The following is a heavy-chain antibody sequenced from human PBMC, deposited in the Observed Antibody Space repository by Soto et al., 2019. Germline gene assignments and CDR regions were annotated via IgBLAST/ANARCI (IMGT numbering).Heavy chain of an antibody. CDR1: GFTFSNAW. J-gene: IGHJ4*02. V-gene: IGHV3-15*01. D-gene: IGHD4-17*01. CDR3: TTRDNYGGNSVFDY. CDR2: IKSKTDGGTT. Sequence: EVQLVESGGGLVKPGGSLRLSCAASGFTFSNAWMSWVRQAPGKGLEWVGRIKSKTDGGTTDYAAPVKGRFTISRDDSKNTLYLQMNSLKTEDTAVYYCTTRDNYGGNSVFDYWGQGTLVTVSS.